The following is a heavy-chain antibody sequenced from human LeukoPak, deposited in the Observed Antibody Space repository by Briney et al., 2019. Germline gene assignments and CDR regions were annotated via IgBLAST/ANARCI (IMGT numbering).Heavy chain of an antibody. J-gene: IGHJ4*02. CDR3: TRDGFRLVPFDY. CDR2: ISPDGSST. V-gene: IGHV3-74*01. CDR1: GFTFSSYW. Sequence: GGSLRLSCAASGFTFSSYWMLWVRQTPGQGLVWVSRISPDGSSTSYADSVKGRFTISRDNAKNTLYLQMNSLRAEDTAVYYCTRDGFRLVPFDYWGQGTLVTVSS. D-gene: IGHD6-19*01.